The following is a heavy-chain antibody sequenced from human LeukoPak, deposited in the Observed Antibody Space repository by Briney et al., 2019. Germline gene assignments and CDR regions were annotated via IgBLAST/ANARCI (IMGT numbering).Heavy chain of an antibody. CDR2: IKEDGSGK. V-gene: IGHV3-7*03. CDR1: GFTFSDHW. CDR3: AKDIVSSRRNDAFDI. Sequence: GGSLRLSCAASGFTFSDHWMTWVRQAPGKRLEWVANIKEDGSGKYYADSVKGRFTISRDNAKNSLYLQMNSLRAEDTALYYCAKDIVSSRRNDAFDIWGQGTMVTVSS. D-gene: IGHD6-13*01. J-gene: IGHJ3*02.